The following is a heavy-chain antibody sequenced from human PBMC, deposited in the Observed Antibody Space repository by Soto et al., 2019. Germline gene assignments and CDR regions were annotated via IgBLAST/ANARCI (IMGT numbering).Heavy chain of an antibody. Sequence: WETLSLTCTVSGGSISSSSYYWGWIRQPPGKGLEWIGSIYYSGSTYYNPSLKSRVTISVDTSKNQFSLKLSSVTAADTAVYYCARLRRADAGAYYSDVWGQGTTVTVSS. CDR2: IYYSGST. CDR3: ARLRRADAGAYYSDV. J-gene: IGHJ6*02. CDR1: GGSISSSSYY. V-gene: IGHV4-39*01. D-gene: IGHD3-10*01.